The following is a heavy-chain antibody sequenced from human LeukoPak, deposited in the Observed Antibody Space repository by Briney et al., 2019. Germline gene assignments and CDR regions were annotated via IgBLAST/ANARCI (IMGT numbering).Heavy chain of an antibody. CDR1: GFTISTYG. Sequence: GSLRLSCAASGFTISTYGMHWVRPAPGKGLAWVAVISYDGSNKYYAASVKGRFTISRDNSKNTLYLQMNSLRAEDTAVYYCAKDNRETWGDYSGEVDYWGQGTLVTVSS. CDR3: AKDNRETWGDYSGEVDY. D-gene: IGHD4-11*01. V-gene: IGHV3-30*18. J-gene: IGHJ4*02. CDR2: ISYDGSNK.